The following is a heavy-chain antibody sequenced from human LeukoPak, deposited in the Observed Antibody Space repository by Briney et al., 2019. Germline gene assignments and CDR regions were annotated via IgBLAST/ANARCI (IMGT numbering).Heavy chain of an antibody. CDR3: ARLSGHCSGGSCYSEYYFDY. CDR2: IYPGDSDT. V-gene: IGHV5-51*01. D-gene: IGHD2-15*01. CDR1: GYSFTSYW. J-gene: IGHJ4*02. Sequence: GESLKISCKGSGYSFTSYWIGWVRQMPGKGLEWMGIIYPGDSDTRYSPSFQGQVTISADKSISTAYLQWSSLKASDTAMYYCARLSGHCSGGSCYSEYYFDYWGQGTLVTVSS.